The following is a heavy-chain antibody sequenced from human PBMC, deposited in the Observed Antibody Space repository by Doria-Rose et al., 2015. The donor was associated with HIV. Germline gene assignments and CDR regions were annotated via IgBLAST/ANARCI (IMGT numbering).Heavy chain of an antibody. Sequence: QVQLVQSGPEVKKPGALVKVSCKASGYTFTSYGFSWVRQGPGQGLEWMGRITAENGNTKYAQKFQGRVTMTTDTSTSTAYMELRSLRSDDTALYYCARRTDYFDYWGQGTLVTVSS. V-gene: IGHV1-18*01. CDR2: ITAENGNT. J-gene: IGHJ4*02. CDR3: ARRTDYFDY. CDR1: GYTFTSYG.